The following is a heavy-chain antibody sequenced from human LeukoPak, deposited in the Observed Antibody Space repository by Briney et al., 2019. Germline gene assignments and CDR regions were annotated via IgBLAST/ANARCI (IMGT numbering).Heavy chain of an antibody. V-gene: IGHV3-23*01. D-gene: IGHD5-24*01. CDR2: ISGRGGST. CDR1: GFTFSSYA. CDR3: AKDIGATGYTHEAFDI. J-gene: IGHJ3*02. Sequence: GGSLRLSCAASGFTFSSYAMSWVRQAPGKGLEWVSAISGRGGSTYYADSVKGRFTISRDNSKNTLYLQMNTLRAEDTALYYCAKDIGATGYTHEAFDIWGRGRMVTVSS.